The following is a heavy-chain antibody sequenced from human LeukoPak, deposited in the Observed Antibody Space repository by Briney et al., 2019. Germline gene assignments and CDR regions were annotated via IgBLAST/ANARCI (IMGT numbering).Heavy chain of an antibody. D-gene: IGHD2-15*01. CDR3: ARDYCSGGRCYSVDY. Sequence: GGSLRLSCAASGFTFSSYSLNWVRQAPGKGLEWVSYITSSSSSIYYADSVKGRFTISRDNAKNSLYLRMNSLRAEDTAMYYCARDYCSGGRCYSVDYWGQGTLVTVSS. CDR1: GFTFSSYS. J-gene: IGHJ4*02. CDR2: ITSSSSSI. V-gene: IGHV3-48*04.